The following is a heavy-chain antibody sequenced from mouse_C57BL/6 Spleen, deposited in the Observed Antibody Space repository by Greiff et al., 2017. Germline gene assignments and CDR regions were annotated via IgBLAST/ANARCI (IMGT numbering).Heavy chain of an antibody. CDR1: GFTFSSYA. D-gene: IGHD2-3*01. J-gene: IGHJ4*01. CDR3: TRDRSYDGYSYYYAMDY. Sequence: EVKLVESGEGLVKPGGSLKLSCAASGFTFSSYAMSCVRQTPEKRLEWVAYISSGGDYIYYADTVKGRFTISRDNARNTLYLQMSSLKSEDTAMYYCTRDRSYDGYSYYYAMDYWGQGTSVTVSS. CDR2: ISSGGDYI. V-gene: IGHV5-9-1*02.